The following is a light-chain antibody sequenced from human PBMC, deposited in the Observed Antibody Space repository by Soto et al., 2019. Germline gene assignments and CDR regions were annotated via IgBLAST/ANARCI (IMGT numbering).Light chain of an antibody. J-gene: IGLJ2*01. CDR2: GNS. CDR1: SSNIGAGYD. V-gene: IGLV1-40*01. Sequence: QSVLTQPPSVSGAPGQRVTISCTGSSSNIGAGYDVHWYQQLPGTAPKLLIYGNSNRPSGVPDRFSGSKSGTSASLAITGLQAEDEADYYCQSYDISLSVRGVVFGGGTKLTVL. CDR3: QSYDISLSVRGVV.